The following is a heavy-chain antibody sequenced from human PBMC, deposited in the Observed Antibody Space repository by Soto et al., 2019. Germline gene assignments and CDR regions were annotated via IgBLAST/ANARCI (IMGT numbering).Heavy chain of an antibody. CDR2: INAGNGNT. D-gene: IGHD6-13*01. V-gene: IGHV1-3*01. Sequence: QVQLVQSGAEVKKPGASVKVSCKASGYTFTSYAMHWVRQAPGQRLEWMGWINAGNGNTKYSQKFQGRVTITRDTSASTANMELSSLRSEDTAVYYCARGCIAEEGDYFDYWGQGTLVTVSS. J-gene: IGHJ4*02. CDR1: GYTFTSYA. CDR3: ARGCIAEEGDYFDY.